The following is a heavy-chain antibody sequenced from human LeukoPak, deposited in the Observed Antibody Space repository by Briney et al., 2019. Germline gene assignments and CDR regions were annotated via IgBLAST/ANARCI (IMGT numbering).Heavy chain of an antibody. CDR1: GFTFSSYC. Sequence: GGSLTLSCAASGFTFSSYCMHWVRQAPGKGLVWVSRINSDGSSTSYADSVKGRFTISRDNAKNTLYLQVNNLRVEDSAVYYCARALAVAGGYYYYMDVWGKGTTVTVSS. CDR2: INSDGSST. D-gene: IGHD6-19*01. J-gene: IGHJ6*03. CDR3: ARALAVAGGYYYYMDV. V-gene: IGHV3-74*01.